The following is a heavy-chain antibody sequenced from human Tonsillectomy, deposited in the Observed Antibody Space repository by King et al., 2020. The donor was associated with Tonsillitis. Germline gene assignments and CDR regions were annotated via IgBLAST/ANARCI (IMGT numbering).Heavy chain of an antibody. CDR1: GFTLSKYW. D-gene: IGHD1/OR15-1a*01. Sequence: VQLVESGGDLVQPGGSMILSCAASGFTLSKYWMSWVRQAPGEGLEWVGNIKPDGSETHYAASVEGRFTISRDNAKNSLHLQMNSLRAEDTAVYYCARDGEVKNWDTFDCWGQGTLVTVSS. CDR3: ARDGEVKNWDTFDC. CDR2: IKPDGSET. V-gene: IGHV3-7*01. J-gene: IGHJ4*02.